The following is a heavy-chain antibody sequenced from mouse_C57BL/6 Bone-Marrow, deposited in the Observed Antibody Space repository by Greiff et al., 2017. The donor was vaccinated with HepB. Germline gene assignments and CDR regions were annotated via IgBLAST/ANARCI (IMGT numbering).Heavy chain of an antibody. Sequence: EVNVVESGGGLAQPGGSLKLSCAASGFTFSDYYMYWVRQTPEKRLEWVAYISNGGGSTYYPDTVKGRFTISRDNAKNTLYLQMSRLKSEDTAMYDCARHEVYYGSPLAYWGQGTRVTVSA. J-gene: IGHJ3*01. V-gene: IGHV5-12*01. CDR2: ISNGGGST. CDR3: ARHEVYYGSPLAY. D-gene: IGHD1-1*01. CDR1: GFTFSDYY.